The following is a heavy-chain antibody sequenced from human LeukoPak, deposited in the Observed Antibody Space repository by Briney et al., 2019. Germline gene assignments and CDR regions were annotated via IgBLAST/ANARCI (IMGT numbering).Heavy chain of an antibody. CDR3: ARDQFGYCSGGSCSSYYYYGTDV. D-gene: IGHD2-15*01. CDR2: ISSSSSYI. V-gene: IGHV3-21*01. J-gene: IGHJ6*04. Sequence: GGSLRLSCAASGFTFSSYSMNWVRQAPGKGLEWVSSISSSSSYIYYADSVKGRFTISRDNAKNSLYLQMNSLRAEDTAVYYCARDQFGYCSGGSCSSYYYYGTDVWGKGTTVTVSS. CDR1: GFTFSSYS.